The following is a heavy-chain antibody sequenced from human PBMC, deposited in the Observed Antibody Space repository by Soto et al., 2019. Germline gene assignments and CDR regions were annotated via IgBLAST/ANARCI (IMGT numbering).Heavy chain of an antibody. D-gene: IGHD3-3*01. CDR1: GGSVSSGGYS. CDR3: ARQGGTYYDFWSGSLSSNYYYYGLDV. Sequence: SETLSLTSAVAGGSVSSGGYSGCWIRQPPGKGLEWIGYIYHSGSTYYNPSLKSRVTISVDTSRNRFSLKLSSVTAADTAVYYCARQGGTYYDFWSGSLSSNYYYYGLDVWGQGTTVTVSS. CDR2: IYHSGST. V-gene: IGHV4-30-2*03. J-gene: IGHJ6*02.